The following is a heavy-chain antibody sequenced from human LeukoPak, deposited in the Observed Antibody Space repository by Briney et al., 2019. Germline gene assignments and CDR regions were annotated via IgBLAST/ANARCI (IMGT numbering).Heavy chain of an antibody. V-gene: IGHV3-23*01. J-gene: IGHJ4*02. CDR2: ISGSGGST. Sequence: GGSLRLSCAASGFTFSSYAMSWVRQAPGKGLEWVSAISGSGGSTYYADSVKGRFTISRDNSKNTLYLQMNSLRAEDTAVYYCAKDPHIAVALYYFDYWGQGTLVTVSS. D-gene: IGHD6-19*01. CDR3: AKDPHIAVALYYFDY. CDR1: GFTFSSYA.